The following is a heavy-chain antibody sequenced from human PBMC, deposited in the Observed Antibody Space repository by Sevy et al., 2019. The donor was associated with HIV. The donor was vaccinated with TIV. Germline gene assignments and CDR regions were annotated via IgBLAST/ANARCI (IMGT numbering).Heavy chain of an antibody. D-gene: IGHD6-19*01. CDR3: GKEWTLLSDWYGEFDY. Sequence: GGSLRLSCAASGFTFTNYGMHWVRQAPGKGLEWVSGISNSGANTYYADSVRGRFTVSRDNSKNTVYLQLNRLRAEDTAIYYCGKEWTLLSDWYGEFDYWGQGTLVTVSS. CDR1: GFTFTNYG. J-gene: IGHJ4*02. CDR2: ISNSGANT. V-gene: IGHV3-23*01.